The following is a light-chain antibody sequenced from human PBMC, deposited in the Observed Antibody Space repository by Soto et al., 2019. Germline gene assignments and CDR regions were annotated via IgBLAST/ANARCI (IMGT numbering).Light chain of an antibody. CDR2: ANI. Sequence: QSVLTQPPSVAGAPGQRVTISCTGSSSNIGAGYNVHWYQKLPGTAPKLLIYANINRPSGVPDRFSGSKSGTSASLAITGLQSEDEDEEYCTSYATTLGGFVIFGGGTKLTVL. CDR1: SSNIGAGYN. J-gene: IGLJ2*01. CDR3: TSYATTLGGFVI. V-gene: IGLV1-40*01.